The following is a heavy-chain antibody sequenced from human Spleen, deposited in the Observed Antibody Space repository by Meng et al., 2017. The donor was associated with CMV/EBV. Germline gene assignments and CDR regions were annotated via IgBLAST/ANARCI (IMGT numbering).Heavy chain of an antibody. CDR1: GFTFRNYA. CDR2: ISGSGYST. CDR3: VKDRGELRPFYFDH. D-gene: IGHD1-26*01. V-gene: IGHV3-23*01. Sequence: GESLKISCAASGFTFRNYAMSWVRQAPGKGLEWASGISGSGYSTHSTDFFEGRFTISRDNSKNTLYLQINSLRVEDTAVYYCVKDRGELRPFYFDHWGQGTLVTVSS. J-gene: IGHJ4*02.